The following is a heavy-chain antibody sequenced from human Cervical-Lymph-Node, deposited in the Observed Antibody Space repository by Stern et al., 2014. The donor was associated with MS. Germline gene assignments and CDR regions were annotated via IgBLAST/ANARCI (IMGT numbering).Heavy chain of an antibody. CDR2: IVTGSGQT. CDR3: AADRDGGNSYFDY. J-gene: IGHJ4*02. Sequence: QMQLVQSGPEVRKPGTSMTVFCKTSGFSFIMSTVQWVRQLPGQRPEWIGWIVTGSGQTNYAENFHGRVTITRDLTTDTAYLELTSLTSEDTAVYYCAADRDGGNSYFDYWGRGTLVTVSS. D-gene: IGHD4-23*01. V-gene: IGHV1-58*01. CDR1: GFSFIMST.